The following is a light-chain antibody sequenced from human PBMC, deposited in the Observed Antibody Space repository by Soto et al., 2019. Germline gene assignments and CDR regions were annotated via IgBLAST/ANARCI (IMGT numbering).Light chain of an antibody. CDR3: GSFTTSSTVV. J-gene: IGLJ1*01. CDR1: SSDVGAYNY. Sequence: QSALTQPASVSGSPGQSITISCTGSSSDVGAYNYVSWYQQHPDKAPKLMIFDVSDRPSGVSCRFSASKSGNTASLTISGLQAEDEAEYYCGSFTTSSTVVFGTGTKVTVL. CDR2: DVS. V-gene: IGLV2-14*03.